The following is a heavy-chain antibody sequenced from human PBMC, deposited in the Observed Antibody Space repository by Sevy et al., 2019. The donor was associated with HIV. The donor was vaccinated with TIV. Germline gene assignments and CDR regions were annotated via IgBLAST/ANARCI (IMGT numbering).Heavy chain of an antibody. V-gene: IGHV3-30*18. J-gene: IGHJ4*02. CDR1: GFTFKYHG. Sequence: GGSLRLSCAASGFTFKYHGMHWVRQAPGKGLEWLSLISIDGSNKYYADSVKSRFTISRDNAKNTVSVQMNSLRPKDTATYYCAKDGGHIDIDYWGQGILVTVSS. D-gene: IGHD2-15*01. CDR2: ISIDGSNK. CDR3: AKDGGHIDIDY.